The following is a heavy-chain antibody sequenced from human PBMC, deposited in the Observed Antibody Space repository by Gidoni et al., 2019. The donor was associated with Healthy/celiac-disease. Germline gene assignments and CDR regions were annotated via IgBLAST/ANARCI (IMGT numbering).Heavy chain of an antibody. J-gene: IGHJ6*03. V-gene: IGHV3-74*01. CDR3: ARGGRLSVPAAPPYYYMDV. D-gene: IGHD2-2*01. CDR1: GFTFSSSW. CDR2: INSDGSST. Sequence: EVQLVESGGGLVQPGGSLRLSCAASGFTFSSSWMHWVRQAPGKGLVWVSRINSDGSSTSYADSVKGRFTISRDNAKNTLYLQMNSLRAEDTAVYYCARGGRLSVPAAPPYYYMDVWGKGTTVTVSS.